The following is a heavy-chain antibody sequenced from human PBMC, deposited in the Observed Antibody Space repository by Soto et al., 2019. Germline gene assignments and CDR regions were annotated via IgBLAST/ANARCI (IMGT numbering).Heavy chain of an antibody. CDR3: ARAQSPHDADDCLDY. V-gene: IGHV6-1*01. CDR2: TYYRSKWYN. CDR1: GDSVSSNSAA. J-gene: IGHJ4*02. D-gene: IGHD2-21*02. Sequence: PSQTLSLTCAISGDSVSSNSAAWNWIRQSPSRGLEWLGRTYYRSKWYNHYAVSVKSRITIKPDTSKNQFSLQLNSVTPEDTAVYYCARAQSPHDADDCLDYWGQGTLVTVSS.